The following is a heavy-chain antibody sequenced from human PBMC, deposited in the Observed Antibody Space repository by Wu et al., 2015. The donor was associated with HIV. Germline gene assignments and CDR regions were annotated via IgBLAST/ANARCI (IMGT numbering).Heavy chain of an antibody. Sequence: QVHLVQSGAEVKKPRSSVKVSCKTSGDTFKYYAMHWVRQAPGQGLEWMGWINPATGGTIYAEKFEGRVTMTRDTSISTSFMELNSLRSDDTAMYYCARDATPVTTEFDYWGQGTLVTVSS. D-gene: IGHD4-17*01. V-gene: IGHV1-2*02. CDR2: INPATGGT. CDR1: GDTFKYYA. J-gene: IGHJ4*02. CDR3: ARDATPVTTEFDY.